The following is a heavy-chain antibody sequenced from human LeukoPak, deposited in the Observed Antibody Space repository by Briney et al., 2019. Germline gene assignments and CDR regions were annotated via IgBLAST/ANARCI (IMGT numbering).Heavy chain of an antibody. Sequence: GSSVKVSCKSYGGTFSSYAISWVRQAPGQGLEWMGRIIPIVGVGNYAQKFQGRVTITADRSTSTVYMELSSLRSEDTAMYYCARDPHYYDSSGYVWGQGTLVTVSS. CDR3: ARDPHYYDSSGYV. V-gene: IGHV1-69*04. D-gene: IGHD3-22*01. J-gene: IGHJ4*02. CDR2: IIPIVGVG. CDR1: GGTFSSYA.